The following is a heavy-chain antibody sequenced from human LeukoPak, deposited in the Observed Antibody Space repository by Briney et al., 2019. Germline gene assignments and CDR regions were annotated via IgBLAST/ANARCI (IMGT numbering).Heavy chain of an antibody. D-gene: IGHD1-26*01. CDR2: IKEDGSEK. J-gene: IGHJ4*02. CDR1: GFTFSSYW. Sequence: GGSLRLACAASGFTFSSYWMSWVRQAPGKGLEWVANIKEDGSEKYYVDSVKGRFTISRDNAKNSLYLLMNSLRAEDTAVYYCARGRSGRSYYFDYWGQGTLVTVSS. CDR3: ARGRSGRSYYFDY. V-gene: IGHV3-7*01.